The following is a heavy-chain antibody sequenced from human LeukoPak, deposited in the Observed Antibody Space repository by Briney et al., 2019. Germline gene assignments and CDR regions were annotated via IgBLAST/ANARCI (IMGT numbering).Heavy chain of an antibody. Sequence: SETLSLTCTVSGGSISSYYWNWIRQPPGKGVEWIGYIYYRGSTNYNPSLTSRVTISLDTSKKQFSLKLSSVTAADPAVYYCARGADSSGYYSIFYFDYWGQGTLVTVSS. CDR3: ARGADSSGYYSIFYFDY. CDR1: GGSISSYY. D-gene: IGHD3-22*01. V-gene: IGHV4-59*01. CDR2: IYYRGST. J-gene: IGHJ4*02.